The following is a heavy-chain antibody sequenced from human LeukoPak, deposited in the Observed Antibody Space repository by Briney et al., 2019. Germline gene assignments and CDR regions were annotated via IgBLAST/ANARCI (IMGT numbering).Heavy chain of an antibody. J-gene: IGHJ4*02. CDR3: ARHPVPLYYYDSSGYYYHLFDY. V-gene: IGHV1-18*01. D-gene: IGHD3-22*01. CDR1: GYTFTSYG. Sequence: GASVKVSCKASGYTFTSYGISWVRQAPGQGLEWMGWISAYNGNTNYAQKLQARVTMPTDTSTSTAYMELRSLRSDDTAVYYCARHPVPLYYYDSSGYYYHLFDYWGQGTLVTVSS. CDR2: ISAYNGNT.